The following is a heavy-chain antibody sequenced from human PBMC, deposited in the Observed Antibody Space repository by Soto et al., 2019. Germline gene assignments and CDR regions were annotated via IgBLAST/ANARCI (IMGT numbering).Heavy chain of an antibody. CDR1: GGSISSYY. V-gene: IGHV4-59*01. CDR2: IYYSGST. CDR3: ARDRDALRELLAFDY. J-gene: IGHJ4*02. Sequence: PSETLSLTCTVSGGSISSYYWSWTLQPPGKGLEWIGYIYYSGSTNYNPSLKSRVTISVDTSKNQFSLKLSSVTAADTAVYYCARDRDALRELLAFDYWGQGTLVPVSP. D-gene: IGHD1-26*01.